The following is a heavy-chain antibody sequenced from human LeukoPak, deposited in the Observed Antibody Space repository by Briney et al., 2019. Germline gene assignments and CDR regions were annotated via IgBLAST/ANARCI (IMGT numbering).Heavy chain of an antibody. CDR2: ISYDGSNK. J-gene: IGHJ4*02. Sequence: GGSLRLSCAASGFTFSSYAMHWVRQAPGKGLEWVAVISYDGSNKYYADSVKGRFTISRDNSKNTLYLQMNSLRAEDTAVCYCASWPVGNWGQGTLVTVSS. CDR3: ASWPVGN. D-gene: IGHD7-27*01. CDR1: GFTFSSYA. V-gene: IGHV3-30*04.